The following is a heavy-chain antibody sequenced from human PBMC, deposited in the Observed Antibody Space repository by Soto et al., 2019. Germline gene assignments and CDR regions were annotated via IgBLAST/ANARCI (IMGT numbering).Heavy chain of an antibody. CDR3: ARDKYCSSTSCYRRGYYYYGMDV. V-gene: IGHV3-48*03. CDR1: GFTFSSYE. D-gene: IGHD2-2*02. CDR2: ISSSGSTI. Sequence: PGGSLRLSCAASGFTFSSYEMNWVRQAPGKGLEWVSYISSSGSTIYYADSVKGRFTISRDNAKNSLYLQMNSLRAEDTAVYYCARDKYCSSTSCYRRGYYYYGMDVWGQGTTVTSP. J-gene: IGHJ6*02.